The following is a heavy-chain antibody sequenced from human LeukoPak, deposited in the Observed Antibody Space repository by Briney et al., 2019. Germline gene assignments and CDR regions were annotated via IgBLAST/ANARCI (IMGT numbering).Heavy chain of an antibody. V-gene: IGHV4-39*07. CDR2: IYYSGST. Sequence: SETLSLTCAVSGGSFSSIGYYWGWLRLPPGKGLEWIGSIYYSGSTYYNPSLESRVTISVDTSKNQFSLKLSSVTAADTAVYYCASQYCSSTSCSDWFDPWGQGTLVTVSS. CDR1: GGSFSSIGYY. J-gene: IGHJ5*02. D-gene: IGHD2-2*01. CDR3: ASQYCSSTSCSDWFDP.